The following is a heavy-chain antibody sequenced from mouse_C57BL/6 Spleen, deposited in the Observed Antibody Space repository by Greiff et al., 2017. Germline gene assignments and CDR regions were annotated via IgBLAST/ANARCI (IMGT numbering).Heavy chain of an antibody. Sequence: QVQLQQSGAELVKPGASVKISCKASGYAFSSYWMNWVKQRPGKGLEWIGQIYPGDGDTNYNGKFKGKATLPADKSSSTAYMPLSSLTSEDAAVYFCARWGPPKIDYWGQGTSVTVSS. CDR1: GYAFSSYW. V-gene: IGHV1-80*01. CDR2: IYPGDGDT. J-gene: IGHJ4*01. D-gene: IGHD3-3*01. CDR3: ARWGPPKIDY.